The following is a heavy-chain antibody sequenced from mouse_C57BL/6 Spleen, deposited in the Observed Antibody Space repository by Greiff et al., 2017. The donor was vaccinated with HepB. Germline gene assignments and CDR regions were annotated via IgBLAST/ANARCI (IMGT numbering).Heavy chain of an antibody. J-gene: IGHJ4*01. V-gene: IGHV1-52*01. D-gene: IGHD1-1*01. Sequence: QVQLQQPGAELVRPGSSVKLSCKASGYTFTSYWMNWVKQRPIQGLEWIGNIDPSDSENHYNQKFKDKATLTLDKSSSTAYMKLSSLTSEDSAFYFCSRGFYMLPIDYWCQGTSVTVSS. CDR3: SRGFYMLPIDY. CDR2: IDPSDSEN. CDR1: GYTFTSYW.